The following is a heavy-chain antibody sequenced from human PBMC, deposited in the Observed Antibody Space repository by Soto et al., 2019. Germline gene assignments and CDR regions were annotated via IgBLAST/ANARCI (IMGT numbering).Heavy chain of an antibody. CDR2: IGTAGDT. CDR3: ARGQEVGAHFFDS. CDR1: GFTFSGFD. D-gene: IGHD2-15*01. J-gene: IGHJ4*02. V-gene: IGHV3-13*01. Sequence: PGGSLRLSCEASGFTFSGFDMHWVRQPTGKGLEWVSTIGTAGDTYYAVSVKGRFTISRDNAKNSLSLQMNSLGAEDTAVYFCARGQEVGAHFFDSWGQGTQVTVSS.